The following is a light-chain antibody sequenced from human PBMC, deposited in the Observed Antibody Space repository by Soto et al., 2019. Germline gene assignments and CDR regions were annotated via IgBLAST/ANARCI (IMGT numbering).Light chain of an antibody. V-gene: IGLV2-11*01. CDR1: SSDVGGFHY. CDR3: CSYAGRTV. CDR2: DVS. Sequence: QSALTQPRSVSGSPGQSVTISCTGTSSDVGGFHYVSWYQQHPGKAPKLMIYDVSKRPSGVPDRFSGSKSGNTASLTISGLQADDEADYYCCSYAGRTVFGGGTKLTVL. J-gene: IGLJ2*01.